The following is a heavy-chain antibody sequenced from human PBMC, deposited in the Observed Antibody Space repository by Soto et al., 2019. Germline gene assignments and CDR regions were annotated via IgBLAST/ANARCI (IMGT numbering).Heavy chain of an antibody. Sequence: ASVKVSCKASGYTFTGYYMHWVRQAPGQGLEWMGWINAGNGNTKYSQKFQGRVTITRDTSASAAYMELSSLRSEDTAVYYCARGGPVVTHDYWGQGTLVTVSS. CDR3: ARGGPVVTHDY. D-gene: IGHD2-21*02. CDR2: INAGNGNT. CDR1: GYTFTGYY. J-gene: IGHJ4*02. V-gene: IGHV1-3*01.